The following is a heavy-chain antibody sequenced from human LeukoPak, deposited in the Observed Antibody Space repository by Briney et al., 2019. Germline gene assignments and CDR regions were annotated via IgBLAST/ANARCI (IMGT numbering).Heavy chain of an antibody. CDR1: GFTFSSYW. J-gene: IGHJ4*02. CDR3: ARDSGIRTVDY. CDR2: IKVDGSEE. V-gene: IGHV3-7*01. Sequence: QSGGSLRLSCAASGFTFSSYWMSWVRQTPEKGLEWVANIKVDGSEEYYVDSVKGRFTVSRDNAKNSLYLQMNSLRAEDTAVYYCARDSGIRTVDYWGQGTLVIVSS. D-gene: IGHD3-10*01.